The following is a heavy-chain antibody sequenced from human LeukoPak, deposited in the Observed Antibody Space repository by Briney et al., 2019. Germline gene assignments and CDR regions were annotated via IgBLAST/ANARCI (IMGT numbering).Heavy chain of an antibody. J-gene: IGHJ4*02. CDR3: ATHRTYQTQLWLRLLGDFDY. CDR1: GCSISSGYY. V-gene: IGHV4-38-2*01. Sequence: SAPLFLTCAVSGCSISSGYYWVWIRQPPGKGLEGIGSICHCGSTYYHSSLKSRVTISVDTSTNQFSLKLSSVTAADTAVYYCATHRTYQTQLWLRLLGDFDYWGQETLVTVSS. CDR2: ICHCGST. D-gene: IGHD5-18*01.